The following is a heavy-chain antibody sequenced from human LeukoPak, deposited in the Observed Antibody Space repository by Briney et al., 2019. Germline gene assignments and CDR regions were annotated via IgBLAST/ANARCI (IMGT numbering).Heavy chain of an antibody. CDR2: ITAIFRTT. CDR1: GDTFNSYA. Sequence: SVKVSCKTSGDTFNSYAISWVRQAPGQGLEWMGGITAIFRTTNYAQKFQGRVTITADESMSTVYMELSSLRSEDTAVYYCARHSGYHSTMYLDYWGQGTLVTVSS. V-gene: IGHV1-69*13. D-gene: IGHD3-22*01. J-gene: IGHJ4*02. CDR3: ARHSGYHSTMYLDY.